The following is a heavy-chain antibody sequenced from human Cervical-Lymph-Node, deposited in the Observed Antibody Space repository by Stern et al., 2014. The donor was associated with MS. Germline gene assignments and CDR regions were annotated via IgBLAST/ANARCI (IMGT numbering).Heavy chain of an antibody. Sequence: VQLEESGGSVVQPGRSLRLSCAASGFTFSSYGMHWVRQAPGKGLEWVAVIWYDGSNKYYADSVKGRFTISRDNSKNTLYLQMNSLRAEDTAVYYCARSSSPSPYYYYGMDVWGQGTTVTVSS. CDR1: GFTFSSYG. D-gene: IGHD6-13*01. J-gene: IGHJ6*02. CDR3: ARSSSPSPYYYYGMDV. CDR2: IWYDGSNK. V-gene: IGHV3-33*01.